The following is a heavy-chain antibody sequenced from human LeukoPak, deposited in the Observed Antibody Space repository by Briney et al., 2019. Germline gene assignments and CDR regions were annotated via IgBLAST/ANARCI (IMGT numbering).Heavy chain of an antibody. CDR1: GGSFGGYY. CDR2: INHSGST. V-gene: IGHV4-34*01. D-gene: IGHD4-17*01. J-gene: IGHJ4*02. CDR3: ARAEGYGDPNTLDY. Sequence: SETLSLTCAVYGGSFGGYYWSGIRQPPGKGLEWIGEINHSGSTNYNPSLKSRVTISVDTSKNQFSLKLSSVTAADTAVYYCARAEGYGDPNTLDYWGQGTLVTVSS.